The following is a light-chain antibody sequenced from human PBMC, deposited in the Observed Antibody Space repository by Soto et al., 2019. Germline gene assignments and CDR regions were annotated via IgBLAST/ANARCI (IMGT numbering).Light chain of an antibody. CDR1: QSISSC. Sequence: DIQMTQSPSSLSASVGDRVTITCRASQSISSCLNWYQQKPGKAPKLLIYAATSLQSGVPSSFTGSRYETDFNLTISSMQTEYFATYYCQQSYSTLTFGPGTKVDIK. J-gene: IGKJ3*01. CDR3: QQSYSTLT. CDR2: AAT. V-gene: IGKV1-39*01.